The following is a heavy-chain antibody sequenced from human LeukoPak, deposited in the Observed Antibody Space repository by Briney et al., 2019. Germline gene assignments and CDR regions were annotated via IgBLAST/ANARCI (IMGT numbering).Heavy chain of an antibody. CDR2: IHSSGTTT. D-gene: IGHD6-19*01. J-gene: IGHJ4*02. Sequence: GGSLRLSCTASGFTFSNYWMHWVRQAPGKVLVWVSHIHSSGTTTTYADSVKGRFTVSRDNAKNTLFLQMNSLRAEDTAVYYCARVPSRWLGSIDYWGQGTLVTVSS. V-gene: IGHV3-74*01. CDR3: ARVPSRWLGSIDY. CDR1: GFTFSNYW.